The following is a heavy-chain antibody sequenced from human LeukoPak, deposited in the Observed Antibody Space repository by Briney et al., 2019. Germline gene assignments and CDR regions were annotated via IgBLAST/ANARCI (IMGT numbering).Heavy chain of an antibody. CDR1: GFTFSSYW. CDR3: ARDQPEDYYGMDV. CDR2: INSDGSST. V-gene: IGHV3-74*01. Sequence: GGSLRLSCAASGFTFSSYWMHWVRQAPGKGLVWVSRINSDGSSTSYADSVKGRFTIPRDNAKNTLYLQMNSLRAEDTAVYYCARDQPEDYYGMDVWGQGTTVTVSS. J-gene: IGHJ6*02.